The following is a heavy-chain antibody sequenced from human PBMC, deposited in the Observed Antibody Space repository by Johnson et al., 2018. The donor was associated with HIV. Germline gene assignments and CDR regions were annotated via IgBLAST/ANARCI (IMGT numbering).Heavy chain of an antibody. CDR1: GLTFSDYD. CDR3: VKDGWVFGVVCAFEF. Sequence: HVQLVESGGGLVKPGGSLRLSCAASGLTFSDYDMSWIRQAPGKGLEWVAVISYDGSNKYYADSVKGRFTISRDNSNNTLYLRMNSLRPEDTALYCLVKDGWVFGVVCAFEFWGQVTMVTVAS. J-gene: IGHJ3*01. CDR2: ISYDGSNK. D-gene: IGHD3-10*02. V-gene: IGHV3-30*18.